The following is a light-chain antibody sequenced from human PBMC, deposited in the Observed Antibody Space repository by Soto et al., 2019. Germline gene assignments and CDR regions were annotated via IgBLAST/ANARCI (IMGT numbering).Light chain of an antibody. Sequence: EIVMTQSPATLSVTQGERATVSCRASQSVSSNLAWYQQKPGQAPRILIYGASTRATGISARVSGSGSETELPLSIGSLQSEDCAVYYWQQYKYCSRTFGQASKLEIK. V-gene: IGKV3-15*01. CDR2: GAS. J-gene: IGKJ2*01. CDR1: QSVSSN. CDR3: QQYKYCSRT.